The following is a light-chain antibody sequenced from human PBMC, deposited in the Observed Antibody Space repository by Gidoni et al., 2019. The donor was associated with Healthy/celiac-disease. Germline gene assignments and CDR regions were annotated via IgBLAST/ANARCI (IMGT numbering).Light chain of an antibody. J-gene: IGLJ1*01. CDR2: GNS. Sequence: QSVLTQPPSVSRAPGQRVTIPCTGSSFNIGAGYDVPWYQQLPGTAPKLLIYGNSNRPSGCPDRFSGSKSGTSASLASTGLQAEDEADYYCQSYDSSLSGSRVFGTGTKVTVL. V-gene: IGLV1-40*01. CDR1: SFNIGAGYD. CDR3: QSYDSSLSGSRV.